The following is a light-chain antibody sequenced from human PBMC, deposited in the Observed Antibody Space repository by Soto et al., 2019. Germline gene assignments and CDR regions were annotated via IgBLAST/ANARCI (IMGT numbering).Light chain of an antibody. CDR3: QQYVSSPT. Sequence: EIGMKQSPATLSVSKGERATLSFRASQSVSSNFAWYQQKPGQAPRLLIYGASSRATGIPDRFSGSGSGTDFTLTISILEPEDFVVYYCQQYVSSPTFGQGTMVDI. CDR1: QSVSSN. CDR2: GAS. V-gene: IGKV3-20*01. J-gene: IGKJ1*01.